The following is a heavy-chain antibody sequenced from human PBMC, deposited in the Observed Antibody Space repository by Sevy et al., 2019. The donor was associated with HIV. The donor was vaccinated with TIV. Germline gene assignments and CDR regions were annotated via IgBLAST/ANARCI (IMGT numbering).Heavy chain of an antibody. CDR2: ISSGGDYI. D-gene: IGHD6-13*01. V-gene: IGHV3-21*01. J-gene: IGHJ4*02. CDR1: GFTFSSYI. Sequence: GGSLRLSCAASGFTFSSYIMNWVRQAPGMGLEWVSSISSGGDYIYYTNSVKGRFTISRDNAKNSLYLHMNSLRAEDTAVYYCARDPRTAAAGTRYFDYWGQGTLVTVSS. CDR3: ARDPRTAAAGTRYFDY.